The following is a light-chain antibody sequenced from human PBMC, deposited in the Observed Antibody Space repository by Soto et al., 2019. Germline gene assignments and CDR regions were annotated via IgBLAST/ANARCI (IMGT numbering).Light chain of an antibody. J-gene: IGKJ1*01. CDR1: QGISSY. CDR3: QQSSEATWT. V-gene: IGKV1-39*01. CDR2: AAS. Sequence: IQLTQSPSSLSASVGDRVTITCRASQGISSYLAWYQQKPGKAPKLLIYAASSLQSGVPSRFSGSGSGTDFTLTISSLQPEDFATYYCQQSSEATWTFGQGTKVEIK.